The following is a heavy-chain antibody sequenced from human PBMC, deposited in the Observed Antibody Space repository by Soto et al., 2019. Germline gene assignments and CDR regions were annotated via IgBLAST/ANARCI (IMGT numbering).Heavy chain of an antibody. CDR1: GGSISSGGYY. CDR3: ARDNCSGGSCYYYSFDI. CDR2: IYYSGST. V-gene: IGHV4-31*03. J-gene: IGHJ3*02. D-gene: IGHD2-15*01. Sequence: QVQLQESGPGLVKPSQTLSLTCTVSGGSISSGGYYWSWIRQHPGKGLEWIGYIYYSGSTYYNPSLKCRVTISVDTSKNQFSLKLSSVTAADTAVYYCARDNCSGGSCYYYSFDIWGQGTMVTVSS.